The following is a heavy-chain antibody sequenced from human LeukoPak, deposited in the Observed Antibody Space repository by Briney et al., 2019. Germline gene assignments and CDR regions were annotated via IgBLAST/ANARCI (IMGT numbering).Heavy chain of an antibody. CDR2: ISPRGDIT. V-gene: IGHV3-23*01. D-gene: IGHD3-16*01. CDR1: GFTFSSYS. Sequence: GGSLGLSCAASGFTFSSYSMNWVRQAPGKGLEWVSGISPRGDITYYKDSVRGRFTISRDNFKNTVSLQLNSLRAEDTAMYYCAKDDDWGRFNHWGQGTLVTVSS. CDR3: AKDDDWGRFNH. J-gene: IGHJ1*01.